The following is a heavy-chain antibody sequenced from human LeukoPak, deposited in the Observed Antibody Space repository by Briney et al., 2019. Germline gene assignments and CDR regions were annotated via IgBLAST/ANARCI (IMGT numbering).Heavy chain of an antibody. Sequence: GESLRISCTGSGYIFTSYWISWVRQMPGKGLEWMGRIDPSDSYTNYSPAFQGHVTISADKSISTACLQWSSLQASDTAMYYCATSSTPIVVGDYWGQGTLVTVSS. V-gene: IGHV5-10-1*01. D-gene: IGHD2-15*01. J-gene: IGHJ4*02. CDR1: GYIFTSYW. CDR3: ATSSTPIVVGDY. CDR2: IDPSDSYT.